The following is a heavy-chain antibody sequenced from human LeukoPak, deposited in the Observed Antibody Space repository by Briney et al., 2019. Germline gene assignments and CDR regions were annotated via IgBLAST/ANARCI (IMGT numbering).Heavy chain of an antibody. CDR2: IIPIFGTA. CDR3: ARQTGHRGYSDLEAFDI. D-gene: IGHD5-18*01. Sequence: EASVKVSCKASGGTFSSYAISWVRQAPGQGLEWMGRIIPIFGTANYAQKFQGRVTITTDESTSTAYMELSSLRSEDTAVYYCARQTGHRGYSDLEAFDIWGQGTMVTVSS. J-gene: IGHJ3*02. CDR1: GGTFSSYA. V-gene: IGHV1-69*05.